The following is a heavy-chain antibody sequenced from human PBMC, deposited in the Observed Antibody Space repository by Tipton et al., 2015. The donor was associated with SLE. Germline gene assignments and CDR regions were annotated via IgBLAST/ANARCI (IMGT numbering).Heavy chain of an antibody. CDR2: VYNSGST. CDR3: ARGSSWTYFDY. J-gene: IGHJ4*02. CDR1: GGSISSYY. V-gene: IGHV4-4*07. D-gene: IGHD6-13*01. Sequence: TLSLTCTVSGGSISSYYWCWIRQPPGTGLEWIGRVYNSGSTNYHPSHKSRVTMSVDTSKNQFSLKLSSVTAADTAVYYCARGSSWTYFDYWGQGTLVTVSS.